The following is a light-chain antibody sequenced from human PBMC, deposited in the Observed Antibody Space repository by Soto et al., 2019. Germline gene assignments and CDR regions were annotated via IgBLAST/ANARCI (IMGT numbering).Light chain of an antibody. J-gene: IGLJ7*01. Sequence: QSALTQPASVSGSPGQSITISCTGTSSDVGGYNYVSWYQQHPGKAPKLMIYEVNNRPSGVSNRFSGSKSGNTASLTIPGLQAEDEADYYCSSYTRSSSLVVFGGGTQLTVL. V-gene: IGLV2-14*01. CDR3: SSYTRSSSLVV. CDR1: SSDVGGYNY. CDR2: EVN.